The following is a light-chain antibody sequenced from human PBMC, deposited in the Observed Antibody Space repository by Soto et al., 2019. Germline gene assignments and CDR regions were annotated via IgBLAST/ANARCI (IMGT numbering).Light chain of an antibody. CDR1: QSVLSSSDNKNY. CDR3: QQVYSAPTT. Sequence: DIVMTQSPDSLAVSLGERATINCKSSQSVLSSSDNKNYLAWYQQKPGQPPKLLIYSASTRKSGVTDRFSGSGSGTDFTLTIGSLQAEDVAVYYCQQVYSAPTTLGQGTKVAI. V-gene: IGKV4-1*01. CDR2: SAS. J-gene: IGKJ1*01.